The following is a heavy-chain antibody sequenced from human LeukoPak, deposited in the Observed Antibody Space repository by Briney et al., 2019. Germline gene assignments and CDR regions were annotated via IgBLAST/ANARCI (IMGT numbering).Heavy chain of an antibody. Sequence: PSETLSLTCAVSGGSISSSYRWSWVRHPPGKGLEWIGEIYHTGSTNYNPSLKSRVTISVDTSKNQFSLKLSSVTAADTAVYYCARSTNSSSWYYYYYYLDVWGKGTTVTISS. D-gene: IGHD6-13*01. J-gene: IGHJ6*03. CDR1: GGSISSSYR. CDR3: ARSTNSSSWYYYYYYLDV. CDR2: IYHTGST. V-gene: IGHV4-4*02.